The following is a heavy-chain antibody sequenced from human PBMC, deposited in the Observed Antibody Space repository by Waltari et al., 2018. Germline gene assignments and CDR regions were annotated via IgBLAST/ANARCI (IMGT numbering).Heavy chain of an antibody. CDR2: VDPEDGET. V-gene: IGHV1-69-2*01. CDR3: ATGREQLAHFDH. J-gene: IGHJ4*02. D-gene: IGHD6-6*01. CDR1: GFTFTDSY. Sequence: DVQLVQSGAEVKKPGATVKLSCKISGFTFTDSYIHWVPQAPGKGLKWVGLVDPEDGETVYAGNFQGRVTITADTLTDTAFMEVDTLRSEDTAVYYCATGREQLAHFDHWGQGTLVTVSS.